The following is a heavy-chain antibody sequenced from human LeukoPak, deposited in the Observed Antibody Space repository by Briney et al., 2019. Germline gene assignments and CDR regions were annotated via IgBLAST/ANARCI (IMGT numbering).Heavy chain of an antibody. J-gene: IGHJ4*02. Sequence: PPETLSLTCTVSGGSISSYYWSWIRQPAGKGLEWIGRIHTSGSTNYNPSLKSRVTMSVDTSKNQFSMKLSSVTAADTAVYYCARVSMVRGAPDYYFDYWGQGTLVTVSS. CDR3: ARVSMVRGAPDYYFDY. CDR1: GGSISSYY. CDR2: IHTSGST. D-gene: IGHD3-10*01. V-gene: IGHV4-4*07.